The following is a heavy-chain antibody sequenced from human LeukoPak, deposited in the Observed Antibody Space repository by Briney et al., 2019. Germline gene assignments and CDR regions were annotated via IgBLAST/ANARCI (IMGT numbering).Heavy chain of an antibody. J-gene: IGHJ5*02. D-gene: IGHD6-13*01. Sequence: SQTLSLTCAVSGGSISSGGYSWSWIRQPPGKGLGWIGYIYHSGSTYYNPSLKSRVTISVDRSKKQFSLKLSSVTAADTAVYYCARSTGYSSSWYNIDWFDPWGQGTLVTVSS. V-gene: IGHV4-30-2*01. CDR3: ARSTGYSSSWYNIDWFDP. CDR1: GGSISSGGYS. CDR2: IYHSGST.